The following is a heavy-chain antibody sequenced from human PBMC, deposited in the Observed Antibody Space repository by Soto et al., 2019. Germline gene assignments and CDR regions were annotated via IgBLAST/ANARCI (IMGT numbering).Heavy chain of an antibody. CDR3: ARDQGFPVVININWFDP. Sequence: GAAVKVSCKDSGYTFSRYGIMWVRQAPGQGLEWMGWISAYNSNTNSAEKLRGRLTMTTDASTTTAYMELRSLRSDDTAIYYCARDQGFPVVININWFDPWGQVKPFPASS. CDR2: ISAYNSNT. V-gene: IGHV1-18*01. J-gene: IGHJ5*02. D-gene: IGHD2-21*01. CDR1: GYTFSRYG.